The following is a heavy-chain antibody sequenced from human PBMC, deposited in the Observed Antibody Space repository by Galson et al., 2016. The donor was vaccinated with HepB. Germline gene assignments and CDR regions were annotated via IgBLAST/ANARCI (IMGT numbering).Heavy chain of an antibody. CDR1: GFRFSTYS. D-gene: IGHD6-13*01. CDR2: MTSSSSAI. V-gene: IGHV3-48*02. Sequence: SLRLSCAASGFRFSTYSMNWVRQPPGKGLEWIAYMTSSSSAIYDADSVKGRFTISRDNVNNSLYLQMNSLRDEATAVYYCARHSRPELGIEPPGTRWFDPWGQGTLVTVSS. J-gene: IGHJ5*02. CDR3: ARHSRPELGIEPPGTRWFDP.